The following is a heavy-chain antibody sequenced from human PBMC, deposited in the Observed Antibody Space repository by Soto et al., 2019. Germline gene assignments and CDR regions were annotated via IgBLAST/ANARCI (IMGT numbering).Heavy chain of an antibody. CDR2: ITHRADGYIT. V-gene: IGHV3-72*01. D-gene: IGHD1-26*01. Sequence: EVQLVESGGGLVQPGGSLRLSCAASGFTFSDHYMDWVRQAPGKGLEWVGRITHRADGYITEYAASVRGRFTVSRDDSNNSLHLQLKSLKIEDTAVYYCARVKRSYLEWGGFDYWGQGTLVTVSS. J-gene: IGHJ4*02. CDR1: GFTFSDHY. CDR3: ARVKRSYLEWGGFDY.